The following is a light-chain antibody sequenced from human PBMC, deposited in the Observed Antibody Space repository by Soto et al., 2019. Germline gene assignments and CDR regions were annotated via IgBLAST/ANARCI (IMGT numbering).Light chain of an antibody. CDR3: MQALQAPLT. CDR1: HSLLHSNGYNY. Sequence: DIVMTQSPLSLPVTPGQPASISCRSSHSLLHSNGYNYLDRYLQKPGQSPQLLIYLGSRRVAGVPDRFSGSGSGTDFTLKISRVEAEDVGVYYCMQALQAPLTFGQGTKVDIK. V-gene: IGKV2-28*01. CDR2: LGS. J-gene: IGKJ1*01.